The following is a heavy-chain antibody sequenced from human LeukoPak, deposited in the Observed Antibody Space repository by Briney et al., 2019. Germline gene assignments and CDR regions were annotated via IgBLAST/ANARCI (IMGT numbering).Heavy chain of an antibody. CDR3: ARHWGTMVRGVGYFDY. J-gene: IGHJ4*02. Sequence: SETLSLTCTVSGGSISSYYWSWIRQPPGKGLEWIGYIYYSGSTYYNPSLKSRVTISVDTSKNQFSLKLSSVTAADTAVYYCARHWGTMVRGVGYFDYWGQGTLVTVSS. V-gene: IGHV4-59*01. D-gene: IGHD3-10*01. CDR2: IYYSGST. CDR1: GGSISSYY.